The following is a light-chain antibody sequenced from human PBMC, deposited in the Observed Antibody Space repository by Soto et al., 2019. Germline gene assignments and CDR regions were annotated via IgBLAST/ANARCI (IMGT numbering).Light chain of an antibody. Sequence: QSALTQPPSVSGSPGQSVTISCSGLSPTNFVSWYQQCPGKPPRLIIFDVYKRPSGVPDRFSAAKSGDTASLTISGLQPDDEAIYFCSFAATHILIFGAGTQLTVL. V-gene: IGLV2-11*01. J-gene: IGLJ2*01. CDR2: DVY. CDR1: SPTNF. CDR3: CSFAATHILI.